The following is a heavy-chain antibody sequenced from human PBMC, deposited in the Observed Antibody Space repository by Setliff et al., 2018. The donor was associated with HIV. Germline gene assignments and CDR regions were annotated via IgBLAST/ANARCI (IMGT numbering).Heavy chain of an antibody. Sequence: LRLSCAASGFTFSSYGMHWVRQAPGKGLEWVAVIWSDGSKKYYADSVKGRFTISRDNSKNTLYLQMNSLRVEDTAVYYCAKRDSSGLYIFDYWGQGTLVTVSS. CDR3: AKRDSSGLYIFDY. J-gene: IGHJ4*02. CDR2: IWSDGSKK. D-gene: IGHD3-22*01. V-gene: IGHV3-33*06. CDR1: GFTFSSYG.